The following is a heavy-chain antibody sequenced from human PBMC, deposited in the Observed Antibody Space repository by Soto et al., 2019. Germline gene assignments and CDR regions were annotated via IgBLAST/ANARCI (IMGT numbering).Heavy chain of an antibody. CDR2: INSAGSST. Sequence: GGSLRLSCAASGFTFSSHWMHRVRQAPGKGLVWVSRINSAGSSTYYADSVKGRFTISRENAKNSLYLQMNSLRAEDTAVYYCARGSSGWYGNYYYGMDVWGQGTTVTVSS. CDR1: GFTFSSHW. D-gene: IGHD6-19*01. CDR3: ARGSSGWYGNYYYGMDV. V-gene: IGHV3-74*01. J-gene: IGHJ6*02.